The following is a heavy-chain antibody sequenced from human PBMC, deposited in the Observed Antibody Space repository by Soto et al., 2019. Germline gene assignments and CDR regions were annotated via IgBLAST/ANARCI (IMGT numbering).Heavy chain of an antibody. CDR2: IYSGGST. J-gene: IGHJ6*02. CDR1: GFTVSSNY. D-gene: IGHD3-22*01. Sequence: PGGSLRLSCAASGFTVSSNYMSWVRQAPGKGLEWVSVIYSGGSTYYADSVKGRFTISRDNSKNTLYPQMNSLRAEDTAVYYCARADYDSSGYSGYYYYGTDVWGQGTTVTVSS. V-gene: IGHV3-53*01. CDR3: ARADYDSSGYSGYYYYGTDV.